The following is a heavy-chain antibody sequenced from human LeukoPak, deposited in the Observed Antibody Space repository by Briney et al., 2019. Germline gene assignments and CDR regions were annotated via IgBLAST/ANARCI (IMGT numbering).Heavy chain of an antibody. Sequence: GGSLRLSCAASGFTFSSYAINWLRQAPGKGLEWVSAITGSGATTCYADSVRGRFTISRDNSENTVYLQMNSLRGEDTAVYYCAKRAEDTARPFFDYWGQGTLVTVSS. V-gene: IGHV3-23*01. CDR3: AKRAEDTARPFFDY. J-gene: IGHJ4*02. CDR2: ITGSGATT. D-gene: IGHD5-18*01. CDR1: GFTFSSYA.